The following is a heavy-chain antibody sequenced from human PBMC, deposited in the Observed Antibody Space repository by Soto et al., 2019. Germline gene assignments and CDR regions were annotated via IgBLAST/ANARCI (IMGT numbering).Heavy chain of an antibody. CDR1: GFGLGDYA. CDR2: FRSEAYGGTV. V-gene: IGHV3-49*03. J-gene: IGHJ6*02. Sequence: GGSLRLSCTASGFGLGDYAVNWFRQAPGKGLEWLGFFRSEAYGGTVEYAASGEGRFTISRDDSKNMAYLQMDSVKIEDTAVYYCARGNRMTTVYGTDVRGQGTTVTVSS. CDR3: ARGNRMTTVYGTDV. D-gene: IGHD4-17*01.